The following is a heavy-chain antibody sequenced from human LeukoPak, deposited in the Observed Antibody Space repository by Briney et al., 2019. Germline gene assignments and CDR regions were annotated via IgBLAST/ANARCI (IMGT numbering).Heavy chain of an antibody. J-gene: IGHJ3*02. CDR2: ISYDGSNK. CDR3: AREGVGSYSSSWSGNAFDI. CDR1: GFTFSSYA. Sequence: GRSLRLSCAASGFTFSSYAMHWVRQAPGKGLEWVAVISYDGSNKYYADSVKGRFTISRDNSKNTLYLQMNSLRAEDTAVYHCAREGVGSYSSSWSGNAFDIWGQGTMVTVSS. D-gene: IGHD6-13*01. V-gene: IGHV3-30-3*01.